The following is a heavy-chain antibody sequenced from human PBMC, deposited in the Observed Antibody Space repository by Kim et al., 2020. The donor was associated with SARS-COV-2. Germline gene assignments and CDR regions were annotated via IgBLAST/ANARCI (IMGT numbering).Heavy chain of an antibody. CDR2: ISSSSSYI. CDR3: ARDTDSVVVTAYYYYGMDV. Sequence: GGSLRLSCAASGFTFSSYSMNWVRQAPGKGLEWVSSISSSSSYIYYADSVKGRFTISRDNAKNSLYLQMNSLRAEDTAVYYCARDTDSVVVTAYYYYGMDVWGRGATVTVSS. V-gene: IGHV3-21*01. CDR1: GFTFSSYS. D-gene: IGHD2-21*02. J-gene: IGHJ6*02.